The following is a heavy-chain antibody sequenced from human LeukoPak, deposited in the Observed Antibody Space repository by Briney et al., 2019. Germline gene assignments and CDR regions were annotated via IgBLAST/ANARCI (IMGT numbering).Heavy chain of an antibody. CDR3: ARDLRGNHDY. CDR1: GFTFSTYW. J-gene: IGHJ4*02. V-gene: IGHV3-74*01. D-gene: IGHD4-23*01. CDR2: INPDGSRT. Sequence: GGSLRLSCAASGFTFSTYWVHWVRQAPGKGLVWVSRINPDGSRTDYADSVKGRFTISRDNAKNTLYLQMNSLRAEDTAVYFCARDLRGNHDYWGQGTLVTVSS.